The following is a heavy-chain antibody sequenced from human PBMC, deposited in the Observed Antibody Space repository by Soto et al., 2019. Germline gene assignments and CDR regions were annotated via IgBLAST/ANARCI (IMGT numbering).Heavy chain of an antibody. D-gene: IGHD1-1*01. CDR3: ARHRYNAGPTDNDMDV. CDR2: IYPSDSDT. J-gene: IGHJ6*02. V-gene: IGHV5-51*01. CDR1: GYIFHSYW. Sequence: PGESLKISCEASGYIFHSYWIGWVRQMPGEGLEWMGIIYPSDSDTRYSPSFQGQVTMSVDKSIRTAYLQWNSLKVSDTATYYCARHRYNAGPTDNDMDVWGQGTTGTVSS.